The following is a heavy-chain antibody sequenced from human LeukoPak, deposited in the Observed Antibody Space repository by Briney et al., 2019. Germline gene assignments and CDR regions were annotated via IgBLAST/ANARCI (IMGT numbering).Heavy chain of an antibody. Sequence: GGALGISCTASGLTFSTSGFNLVRQAPGKGLGGVASIGPTGSDRYHADSIKGRFTISRDNANNFLYLQMNSLRAEDTAVYYCATETNGRHYDYWGQGTLLTVSS. CDR2: IGPTGSDR. CDR1: GLTFSTSG. CDR3: ATETNGRHYDY. D-gene: IGHD1-14*01. J-gene: IGHJ4*02. V-gene: IGHV3-21*06.